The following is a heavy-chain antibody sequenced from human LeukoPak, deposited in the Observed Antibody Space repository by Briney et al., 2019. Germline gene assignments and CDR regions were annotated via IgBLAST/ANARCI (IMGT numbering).Heavy chain of an antibody. CDR3: AREKEAYYDFWSPFEN. CDR1: GFTFTNYA. Sequence: GGSLRLSCAASGFTFTNYALHWVRQAPGKGLEWVAIISYDGNNQYYADSVKGRFTISRDNSKNTLYLQMNSLRTADTAVYYCAREKEAYYDFWSPFENWGQGTLVTVSS. CDR2: ISYDGNNQ. D-gene: IGHD3-3*01. J-gene: IGHJ4*02. V-gene: IGHV3-30-3*01.